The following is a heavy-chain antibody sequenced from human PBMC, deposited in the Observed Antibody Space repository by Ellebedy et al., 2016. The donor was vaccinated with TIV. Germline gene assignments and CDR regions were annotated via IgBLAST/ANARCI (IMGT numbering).Heavy chain of an antibody. CDR1: GGTFSSYA. Sequence: AASVKVSFKASGGTFSSYAISWVRQAPGQGLEWMGRIIPILGIANYAQKFQGRVTITADKSTSTAYMELSSLRSEDTAVYYCARVIVDPRGMDVWGQGTTVTVSS. J-gene: IGHJ6*02. CDR2: IIPILGIA. CDR3: ARVIVDPRGMDV. D-gene: IGHD3-22*01. V-gene: IGHV1-69*04.